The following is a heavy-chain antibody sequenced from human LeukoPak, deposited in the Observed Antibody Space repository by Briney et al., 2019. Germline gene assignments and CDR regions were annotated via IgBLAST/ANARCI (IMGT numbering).Heavy chain of an antibody. J-gene: IGHJ6*02. CDR3: ARGYCGGDCYSYYYYYYGMDV. D-gene: IGHD2-21*02. V-gene: IGHV4-34*01. CDR2: INHSGST. Sequence: SETLSLTRAVYGGSFSGYYWSWIRQPPGKGLEWIGEINHSGSTNYNPSLKSRVTISVDTSKNQFSLKLSSVTAADTAVYYCARGYCGGDCYSYYYYYYGMDVWGQGTTVTVSS. CDR1: GGSFSGYY.